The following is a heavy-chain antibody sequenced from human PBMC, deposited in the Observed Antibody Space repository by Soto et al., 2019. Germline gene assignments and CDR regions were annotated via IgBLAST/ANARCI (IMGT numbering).Heavy chain of an antibody. CDR3: ARSIVVVTALHY. V-gene: IGHV1-3*05. CDR1: GYTFTSYA. J-gene: IGHJ4*02. D-gene: IGHD2-21*02. CDR2: INAGNGNT. Sequence: QVQLVQSGAEEKKPGASVKVSCKASGYTFTSYAMHWVRQAPGQRLEWMGWINAGNGNTKYSQKFQGRVNITRDTSASTAYMELSSLRSEDTAVYYCARSIVVVTALHYWGQGTLVTVSS.